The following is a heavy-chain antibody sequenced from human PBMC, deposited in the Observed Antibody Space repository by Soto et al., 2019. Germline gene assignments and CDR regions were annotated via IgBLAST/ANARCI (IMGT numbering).Heavy chain of an antibody. V-gene: IGHV3-33*01. CDR2: IWYDGSNK. CDR3: ARGGVAQYYDFWSGYREYFDY. Sequence: QVQLVESGGGVVQPGRSLRLSCAASGFTFSSYGMHRVRQAPGKGLEWVAVIWYDGSNKYYADSVKGRFTISRDNSKKTLYLPMNSLRAEDTAVYYCARGGVAQYYDFWSGYREYFDYWGQGTLVTVSS. J-gene: IGHJ4*02. CDR1: GFTFSSYG. D-gene: IGHD3-3*01.